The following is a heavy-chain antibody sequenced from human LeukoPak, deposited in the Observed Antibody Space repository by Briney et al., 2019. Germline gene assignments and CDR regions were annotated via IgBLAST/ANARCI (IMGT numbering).Heavy chain of an antibody. Sequence: PSQTLSLTCTVSGGSISSGSYYWSWIRQPAGKGLEWIGRIYTSGSTTYNPSLKSRVTISVDTSKNQFSLKLTSVTAADTAVYYCARLLYHYDSSGYYALGYFDYWGQGTLVTVSS. CDR3: ARLLYHYDSSGYYALGYFDY. V-gene: IGHV4-61*02. J-gene: IGHJ4*02. D-gene: IGHD3-22*01. CDR2: IYTSGST. CDR1: GGSISSGSYY.